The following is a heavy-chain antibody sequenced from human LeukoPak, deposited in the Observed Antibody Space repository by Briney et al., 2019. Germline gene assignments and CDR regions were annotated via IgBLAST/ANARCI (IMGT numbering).Heavy chain of an antibody. J-gene: IGHJ3*02. D-gene: IGHD2-2*01. CDR2: IYYSGST. Sequence: SETLSLTCTVSGGSISSYYWAWIRQPPGKGLEWIGTIYYSGSTYYNPSLKSRFTISVDTSKNQFSLRLTSVTAADTAVYYCATYCSTSNCPHRRAFDIWGQGTMVTVS. CDR3: ATYCSTSNCPHRRAFDI. CDR1: GGSISSYY. V-gene: IGHV4-39*01.